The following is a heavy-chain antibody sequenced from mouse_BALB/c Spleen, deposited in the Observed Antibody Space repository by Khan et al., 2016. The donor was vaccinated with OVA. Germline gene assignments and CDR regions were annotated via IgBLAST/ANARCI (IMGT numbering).Heavy chain of an antibody. J-gene: IGHJ2*01. CDR2: ISYSGVT. Sequence: EVQLQESGPGLVKPSQSLSLTCTVTGYSITSGYAWNWIRQFPGNKLEWMGYISYSGVTSYNPSLKSRISITRDTSKNQFFLQLTSVTTEDKATYYCARVNYYGYYFDYWGQGTTLTVSS. D-gene: IGHD1-1*01. V-gene: IGHV3-2*02. CDR3: ARVNYYGYYFDY. CDR1: GYSITSGYA.